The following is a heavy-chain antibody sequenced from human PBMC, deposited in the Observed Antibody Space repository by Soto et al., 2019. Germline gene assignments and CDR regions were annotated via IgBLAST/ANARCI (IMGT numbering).Heavy chain of an antibody. D-gene: IGHD3-16*01. J-gene: IGHJ4*02. Sequence: PGGSLRLSCAASGFTFSSYAMSWVRQAPGKGLEWVSAISGSGGSTYYADSVKGRFTISRDNSKNTLYLQMNSLRAEDTAVYYCAKDWPIFGGVNLYFDYWGQGTLVTVSS. V-gene: IGHV3-23*01. CDR1: GFTFSSYA. CDR3: AKDWPIFGGVNLYFDY. CDR2: ISGSGGST.